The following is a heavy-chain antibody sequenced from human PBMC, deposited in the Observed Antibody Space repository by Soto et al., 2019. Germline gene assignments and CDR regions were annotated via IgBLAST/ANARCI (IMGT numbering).Heavy chain of an antibody. CDR3: ATVGTGSYNWFDP. Sequence: GGSLRLSCAASGFTFSSYWMHWVRQAPGKGLVWVSRINSDGSSTSYADSVKGRFTISRDNAKNTLYLQMNSLRADDTAVYYCATVGTGSYNWFDPWGQGTLVTVSS. CDR1: GFTFSSYW. D-gene: IGHD6-13*01. CDR2: INSDGSST. V-gene: IGHV3-74*01. J-gene: IGHJ5*02.